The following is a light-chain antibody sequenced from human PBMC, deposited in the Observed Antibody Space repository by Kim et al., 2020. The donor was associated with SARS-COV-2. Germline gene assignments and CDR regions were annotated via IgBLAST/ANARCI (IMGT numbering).Light chain of an antibody. Sequence: PGKTARITCGGNNIGSKSVHWYQQKPGQAPVLVIYYESDRPSGIPERFSGSNSGNTATLTISRVEAGEEADYYCQVWDSSSDHRVFGGGTQLTVL. J-gene: IGLJ3*02. V-gene: IGLV3-21*04. CDR1: NIGSKS. CDR2: YES. CDR3: QVWDSSSDHRV.